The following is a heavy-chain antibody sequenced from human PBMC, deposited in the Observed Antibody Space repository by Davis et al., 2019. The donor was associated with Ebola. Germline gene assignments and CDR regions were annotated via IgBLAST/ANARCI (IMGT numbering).Heavy chain of an antibody. J-gene: IGHJ6*02. CDR3: ARVGGIVVVPAAAARNYYGMDV. CDR1: GYTFTSYG. Sequence: ASVKVSCKASGYTFTSYGISWVRQAPGQGLEWMGWISAYNGNTNYAQKLQGRVTMTTDTSTSTAYMELRSLRSDDTAVYYSARVGGIVVVPAAAARNYYGMDVWGQGTTVTVSS. V-gene: IGHV1-18*01. D-gene: IGHD2-2*01. CDR2: ISAYNGNT.